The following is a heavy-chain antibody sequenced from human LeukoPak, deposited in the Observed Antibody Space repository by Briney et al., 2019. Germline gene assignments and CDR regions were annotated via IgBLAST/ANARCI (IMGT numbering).Heavy chain of an antibody. CDR2: IYSGGST. Sequence: GGSLRLSCAAYGFTVSSNYMSWVRQAPGKGLEWVSVIYSGGSTYYADSVKGRFTISRDNSKNTLYLQMNSLRAEDTAVYYCARSDASRYYYGYWGQGTLVTVSS. V-gene: IGHV3-66*02. CDR1: GFTVSSNY. CDR3: ARSDASRYYYGY. J-gene: IGHJ4*02. D-gene: IGHD3-22*01.